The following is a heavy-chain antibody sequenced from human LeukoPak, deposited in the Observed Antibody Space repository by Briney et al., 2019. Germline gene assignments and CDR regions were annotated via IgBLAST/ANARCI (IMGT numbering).Heavy chain of an antibody. CDR2: ISGGGDIT. CDR3: VREDTPATANY. Sequence: GGSLRLSCAASGFTFSNYGMNWVRQTAGKGLEWVSAISGGGDITYYADSVKGRFTISRDNSKDTLFLQMHSLRPGDTAVYYCVREDTPATANYWGQGTLVTISS. CDR1: GFTFSNYG. J-gene: IGHJ4*02. D-gene: IGHD2-21*02. V-gene: IGHV3-23*01.